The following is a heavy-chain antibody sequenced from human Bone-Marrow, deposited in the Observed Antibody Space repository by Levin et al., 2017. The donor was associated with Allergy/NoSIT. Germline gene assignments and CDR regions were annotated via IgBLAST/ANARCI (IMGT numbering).Heavy chain of an antibody. J-gene: IGHJ3*01. CDR1: GYTFTDYY. Sequence: GESLKISCKASGYTFTDYYIHWIRQAPGQGLEWMGRINPDGGGTNFSQQFEGRVTLTRDTSIRTVNMELSRLRSDDTAVYFCARNLVGVDAFDFWGQGTMVIVSS. CDR2: INPDGGGT. D-gene: IGHD1-26*01. CDR3: ARNLVGVDAFDF. V-gene: IGHV1-2*02.